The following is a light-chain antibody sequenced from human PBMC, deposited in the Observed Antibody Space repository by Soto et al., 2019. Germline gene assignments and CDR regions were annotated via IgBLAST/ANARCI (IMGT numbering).Light chain of an antibody. V-gene: IGLV1-47*01. CDR1: SSNIGTNY. J-gene: IGLJ2*01. CDR2: RNN. Sequence: QSVLPQPPSVSGTPGQRVSISCSGSSSNIGTNYVHWYQQFPGTAPKLLLYRNNQRPSGVPDRFSGSKSGNTASLTISGLQAEDEADYYCCSFAGLFGGGTKLTVL. CDR3: CSFAGL.